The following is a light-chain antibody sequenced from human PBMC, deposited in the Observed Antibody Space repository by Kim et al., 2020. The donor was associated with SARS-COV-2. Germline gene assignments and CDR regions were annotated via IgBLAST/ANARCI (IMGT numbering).Light chain of an antibody. CDR1: QTISDW. J-gene: IGKJ2*01. CDR2: GAS. CDR3: QHSYSYPYT. Sequence: DIQMTQSPSTLSASVGDRVTITCRASQTISDWLAWYQQKPGKVPKLLIYGASNLENGVPSRFTGSGSGTEFTLTISSLQPDDFATYYCQHSYSYPYTFGQGTKLEI. V-gene: IGKV1-5*03.